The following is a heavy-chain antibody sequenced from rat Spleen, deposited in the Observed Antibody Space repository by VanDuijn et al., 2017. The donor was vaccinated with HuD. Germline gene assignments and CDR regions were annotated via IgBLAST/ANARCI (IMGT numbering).Heavy chain of an antibody. V-gene: IGHV5-58*01. D-gene: IGHD1-10*01. CDR1: GFTFSSYW. J-gene: IGHJ4*01. CDR3: TTDHNNFYIMDA. CDR2: INPDGGST. Sequence: EVQLVETGGGLVQPGRSLKLSCVASGFTFSSYWMYWIRQAPGKGLEWVSSINPDGGSTYYPDSVKGRFTISRDDAKSTLYLQMDSLRSEDTATYYCTTDHNNFYIMDAWGQGASVTVSS.